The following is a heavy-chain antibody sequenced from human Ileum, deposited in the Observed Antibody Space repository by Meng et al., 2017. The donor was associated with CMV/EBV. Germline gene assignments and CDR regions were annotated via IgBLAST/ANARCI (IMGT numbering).Heavy chain of an antibody. CDR2: VYYSGTT. V-gene: IGHV4-39*07. CDR3: ASGRLQFTPSALQH. Sequence: HLQQPSPGPGLVTPSEPTSLTCPASGGSTTRGTYYCGWIRQPPRKGLEWIGSVYYSGTTYYNPSLKSRVNMSIDTSKNRFSLKLSSSTAADTAVYYCASGRLQFTPSALQHWGPGTLVTVSS. CDR1: GGSTTRGTYY. J-gene: IGHJ1*01. D-gene: IGHD5-24*01.